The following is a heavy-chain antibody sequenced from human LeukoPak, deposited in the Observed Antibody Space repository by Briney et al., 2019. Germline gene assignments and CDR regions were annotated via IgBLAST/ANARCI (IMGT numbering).Heavy chain of an antibody. J-gene: IGHJ4*02. CDR2: INHSGST. D-gene: IGHD3-22*01. Sequence: PSETLSLTCAVYGVSFSGYYWSWIRQPPGKGLEWIGEINHSGSTNYNPSLKSRVTISVDTSKNQFSLKLSSVTAADTAVYYCARITRGDYYDSSGIDYWGQGTLVTVSS. CDR3: ARITRGDYYDSSGIDY. V-gene: IGHV4-34*01. CDR1: GVSFSGYY.